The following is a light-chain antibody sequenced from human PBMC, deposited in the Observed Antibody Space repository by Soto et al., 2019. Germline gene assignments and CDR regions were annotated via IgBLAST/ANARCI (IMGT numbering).Light chain of an antibody. J-gene: IGKJ5*01. CDR2: DAY. CDR3: QQRRMWPIT. CDR1: QSFRGL. Sequence: EVVLTQSPVTLSISPGERATVSCRASQSFRGLLAWYQHKPGQAPRLLVYDAYNRATGIPLRLSGSESGTDFTITISSLEPEDFALYYSQQRRMWPITFGQATRLEIK. V-gene: IGKV3-11*01.